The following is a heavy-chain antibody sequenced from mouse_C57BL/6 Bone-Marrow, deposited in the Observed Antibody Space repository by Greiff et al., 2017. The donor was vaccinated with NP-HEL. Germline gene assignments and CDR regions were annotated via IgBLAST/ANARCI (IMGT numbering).Heavy chain of an antibody. CDR2: ISDGGSYT. CDR3: ASLSGY. J-gene: IGHJ2*01. CDR1: GFTFSSYA. Sequence: EVNLVESGGGLVKPGGSLKLSCAASGFTFSSYAMSWVRQTPEKRLEWVATISDGGSYTYYPDNVKGRFTISRDNAKNNLYLQMSHLKSEDTAMYYCASLSGYWGQGTTLTVSS. V-gene: IGHV5-4*03. D-gene: IGHD3-2*02.